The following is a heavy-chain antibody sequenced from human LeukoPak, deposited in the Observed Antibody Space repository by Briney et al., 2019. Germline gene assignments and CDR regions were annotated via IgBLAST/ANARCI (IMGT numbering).Heavy chain of an antibody. Sequence: PGGSLRLSCAASGFTFSSYVMHWVRQAPGKGLEWVAVISYDGSNKYYADSVKGRFTISRDNPKNTLYLQMTSLSAEDTAVYYCARERRVFQRIVVGAPTSAAFDIWGQGTMVTVSS. CDR3: ARERRVFQRIVVGAPTSAAFDI. J-gene: IGHJ3*02. CDR2: ISYDGSNK. CDR1: GFTFSSYV. D-gene: IGHD1-26*01. V-gene: IGHV3-30*04.